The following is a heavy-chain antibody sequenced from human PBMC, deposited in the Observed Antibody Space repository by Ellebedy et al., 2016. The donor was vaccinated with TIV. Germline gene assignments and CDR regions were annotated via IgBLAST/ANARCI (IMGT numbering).Heavy chain of an antibody. Sequence: PGGSLRLSCAASGFTFSGYYMSWFRQAPGKGPEWVSHISYRGDLMYYADSVKGRFPTSRDNAENSLYLQMNSLRAEDTAVYCCARLGVIAGAGAGDYWGQGTLVIVSS. V-gene: IGHV3-11*01. D-gene: IGHD6-19*01. CDR3: ARLGVIAGAGAGDY. CDR2: ISYRGDLM. J-gene: IGHJ4*02. CDR1: GFTFSGYY.